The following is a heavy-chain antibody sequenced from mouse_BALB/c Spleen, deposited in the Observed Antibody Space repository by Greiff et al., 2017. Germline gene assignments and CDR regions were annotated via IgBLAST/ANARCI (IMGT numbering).Heavy chain of an antibody. CDR1: GFTFSSYA. Sequence: EVKLMESGGGLVKPGGSLKLSCAASGFTFSSYAMSWVRQTPEKRLEWVATISSGGSYTYYPDSVKGRFTISRDNAKNTLYLQMSSLRSEDTAMYYCARRGNDYDGAWFAYWGQGTLVTVSA. CDR2: ISSGGSYT. V-gene: IGHV5-9-3*01. CDR3: ARRGNDYDGAWFAY. J-gene: IGHJ3*01. D-gene: IGHD2-4*01.